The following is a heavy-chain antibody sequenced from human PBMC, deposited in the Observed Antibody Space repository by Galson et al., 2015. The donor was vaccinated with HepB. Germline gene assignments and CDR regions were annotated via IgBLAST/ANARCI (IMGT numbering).Heavy chain of an antibody. J-gene: IGHJ6*02. CDR3: AKSAGFGAVVEDYYYYGMDV. D-gene: IGHD6-19*01. CDR1: GFTFSSYA. Sequence: SLRLSCAASGFTFSSYAMSWVRQAPGKGLEWVSAVSGSGGSTYYADSVKGRFTISRDNSKNTLYLQMNSLRAEDTAVYYCAKSAGFGAVVEDYYYYGMDVWGQGTTVTVSS. CDR2: VSGSGGST. V-gene: IGHV3-23*01.